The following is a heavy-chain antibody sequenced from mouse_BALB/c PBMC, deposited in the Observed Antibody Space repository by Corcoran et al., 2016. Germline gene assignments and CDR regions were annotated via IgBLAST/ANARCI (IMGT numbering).Heavy chain of an antibody. CDR1: GYTFTNYG. V-gene: IGHV9-1*02. D-gene: IGHD2-4*01. J-gene: IGHJ3*01. CDR2: INTYTGEP. CDR3: AAIYYDYSWVAY. Sequence: QIQLVQSGPELKKPGETVKISCKASGYTFTNYGMNWVKQAPGKGLKWMGWINTYTGEPTYADDCKGRFAFSLETSASTAYLQINNLKNEDMATYFCAAIYYDYSWVAYWGQGTLVTVSA.